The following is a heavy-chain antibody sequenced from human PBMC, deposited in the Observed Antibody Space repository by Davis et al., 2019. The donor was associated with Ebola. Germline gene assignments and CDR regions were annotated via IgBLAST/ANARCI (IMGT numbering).Heavy chain of an antibody. CDR1: GFTFSSYS. CDR3: ARKMTVYYYGMDV. V-gene: IGHV3-21*01. D-gene: IGHD4-17*01. J-gene: IGHJ6*02. CDR2: ISSSSSYI. Sequence: GGSLRLSCAASGFTFSSYSMNWVRQAPGKGLEWVSSISSSSSYIYYADSVKGRFTISRDNAKNSLYLQMNSLRAEDTAVYYCARKMTVYYYGMDVWGQGTTVTVSS.